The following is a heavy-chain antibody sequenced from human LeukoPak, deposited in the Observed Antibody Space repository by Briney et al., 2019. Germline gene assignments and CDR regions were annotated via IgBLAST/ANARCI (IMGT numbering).Heavy chain of an antibody. Sequence: SETLSLTCTVSGGSISSSSYYWGWIRQPPGKGLEWIGSIYYSGSTYYNPSLKSRVTISVDTSKNQFSLKLSSVTAADTAVYYCARDGGYSGYDDAYWGQGTLVTVSS. CDR3: ARDGGYSGYDDAY. CDR2: IYYSGST. D-gene: IGHD5-12*01. J-gene: IGHJ4*02. V-gene: IGHV4-39*07. CDR1: GGSISSSSYY.